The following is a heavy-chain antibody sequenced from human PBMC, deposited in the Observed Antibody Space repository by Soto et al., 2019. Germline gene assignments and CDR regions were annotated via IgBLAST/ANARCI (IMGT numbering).Heavy chain of an antibody. CDR2: IIPIFGTA. J-gene: IGHJ6*02. Sequence: QVQLVQSGAEVKKPGSSVKVSCKASGGTFSSYAISWVQQAPGQGLEWMGGIIPIFGTANYAQKFQGRVTITADESTSTAYMELSSLRSEDTAVYYCARGRGYDFLNKDYYYYGMDVWGQGTTVTVSS. CDR1: GGTFSSYA. V-gene: IGHV1-69*01. D-gene: IGHD5-12*01. CDR3: ARGRGYDFLNKDYYYYGMDV.